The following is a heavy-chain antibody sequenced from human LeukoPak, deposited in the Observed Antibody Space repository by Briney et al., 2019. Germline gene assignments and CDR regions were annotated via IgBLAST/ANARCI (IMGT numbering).Heavy chain of an antibody. CDR2: INPNSGGT. J-gene: IGHJ6*03. Sequence: ASVKVSRKASGGTFSSYAISWVRQAPGQGLEWMWWINPNSGGTNYAQKFQGRVTMTRDTSISTPYMELSSLTSDDTAVYFCARSAEHCNNGVCFTDYYMDVWGKGTTVTVSS. CDR1: GGTFSSYA. V-gene: IGHV1-2*02. D-gene: IGHD2-8*01. CDR3: ARSAEHCNNGVCFTDYYMDV.